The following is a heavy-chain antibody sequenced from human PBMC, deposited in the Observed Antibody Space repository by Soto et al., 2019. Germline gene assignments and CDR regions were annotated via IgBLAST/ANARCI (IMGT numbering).Heavy chain of an antibody. J-gene: IGHJ2*01. CDR1: GFTFSSYG. CDR2: ISYDGSNK. Sequence: QVQLVESGGGVVQPGRSLRLSCAASGFTFSSYGMHWVRQAPGKGQEWVAVISYDGSNKYYADSVKGRFTISRDNSKNTLYLQMNSLRAEYTAVYYGAKDVVTTVVTQTGSDLSGRGTLVTVSS. D-gene: IGHD4-17*01. CDR3: AKDVVTTVVTQTGSDL. V-gene: IGHV3-30*18.